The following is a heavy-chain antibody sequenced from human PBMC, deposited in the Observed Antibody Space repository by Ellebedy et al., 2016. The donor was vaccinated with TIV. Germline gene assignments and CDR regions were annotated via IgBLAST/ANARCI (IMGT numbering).Heavy chain of an antibody. Sequence: SVKVSCXASGGTFSSYAISWVRQAPGQGLEWMGGIIPIFGTANYAQKFQGRVTITADESTSTAYMELSSLRSEDTAVYYCARDMVRDSYGIDVWGQGTTVTVSS. D-gene: IGHD3-10*01. V-gene: IGHV1-69*13. CDR2: IIPIFGTA. J-gene: IGHJ6*02. CDR1: GGTFSSYA. CDR3: ARDMVRDSYGIDV.